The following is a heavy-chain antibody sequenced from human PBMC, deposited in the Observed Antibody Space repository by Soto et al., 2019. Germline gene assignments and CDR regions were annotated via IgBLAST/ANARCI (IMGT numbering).Heavy chain of an antibody. V-gene: IGHV4-39*01. CDR2: MYYSANT. Sequence: SETLSLTCTVSGGSISSRSDYWGWIRQPPGKGLEWIGSMYYSANTYYNPSLKSRVTISVDTPRNQFSLKLSSVTAADTAVYYCAILDSAIVKIVYWGQGALVTVSS. CDR1: GGSISSRSDY. CDR3: AILDSAIVKIVY. J-gene: IGHJ4*02. D-gene: IGHD5-18*01.